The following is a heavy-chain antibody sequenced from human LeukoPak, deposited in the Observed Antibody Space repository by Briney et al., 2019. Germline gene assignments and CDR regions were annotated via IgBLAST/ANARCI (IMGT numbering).Heavy chain of an antibody. Sequence: SETLSLTCTVSGGSISSYYWSWIRQPPGKGLEWIGYIYYSGSTNYNPSLKSRVTISVDTSKNQFSLKLSSVTAADTAVYYCARSFGHSSGWPTDYWGQGTLVTVSS. J-gene: IGHJ4*02. V-gene: IGHV4-59*12. CDR1: GGSISSYY. D-gene: IGHD6-19*01. CDR2: IYYSGST. CDR3: ARSFGHSSGWPTDY.